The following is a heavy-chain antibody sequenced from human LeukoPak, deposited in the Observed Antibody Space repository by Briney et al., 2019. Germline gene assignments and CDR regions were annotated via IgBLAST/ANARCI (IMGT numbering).Heavy chain of an antibody. V-gene: IGHV3-53*05. CDR3: AGDLLAYCGGDCYSGFDY. CDR2: IYSGGST. Sequence: GGSLRLSCAASGFTVSSNYMSWVRQAPGKGVEWVSIIYSGGSTFYADSVKGRFTISRDNSKNTLYLQMNSLRAEDTAVYYCAGDLLAYCGGDCYSGFDYWGQGTLVTVSS. CDR1: GFTVSSNY. D-gene: IGHD2-21*02. J-gene: IGHJ4*02.